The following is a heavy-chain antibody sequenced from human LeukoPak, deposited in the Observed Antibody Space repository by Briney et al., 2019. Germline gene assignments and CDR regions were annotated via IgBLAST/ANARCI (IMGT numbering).Heavy chain of an antibody. CDR1: GGSISSGGYS. CDR2: TYHSGST. Sequence: SETLSLTCAVSGGSISSGGYSWSWIRQPPGKGLEWIGYTYHSGSTYYNPSLKSRVTISVDRSKNQFSLKLSSVTAADTAVYYCARGGITMIDDAFDIWGQGTMVTVSS. J-gene: IGHJ3*02. V-gene: IGHV4-30-2*01. CDR3: ARGGITMIDDAFDI. D-gene: IGHD3-22*01.